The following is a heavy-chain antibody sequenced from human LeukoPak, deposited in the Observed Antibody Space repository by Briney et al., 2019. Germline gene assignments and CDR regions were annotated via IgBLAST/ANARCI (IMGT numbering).Heavy chain of an antibody. CDR3: AREIGNVLRYFDRNGGFDP. D-gene: IGHD3-9*01. CDR1: GFTFSSYW. CDR2: IKQDGSEK. V-gene: IGHV3-7*03. J-gene: IGHJ5*02. Sequence: GGSPRLSCAASGFTFSSYWMSWVRQAPGKGLEWVANIKQDGSEKYYVDSVKGRFTISRDNAKNSLYLQMNSLRAEDTAVYYCAREIGNVLRYFDRNGGFDPWGQGTQVTVSS.